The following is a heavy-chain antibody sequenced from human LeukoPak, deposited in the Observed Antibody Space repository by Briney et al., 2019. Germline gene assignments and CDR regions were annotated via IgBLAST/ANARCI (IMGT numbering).Heavy chain of an antibody. D-gene: IGHD3-16*01. CDR1: GFTFDDYA. Sequence: GRSLRLSCAASGFTFDDYAMHWVRQAPGKGLEWVSGISWNSGGIVYADSVKGRFTISRDNAKNSLYLQMNSPRAEDTALYYCAKLSEGGSFDYWGQGTLVTVSS. CDR3: AKLSEGGSFDY. CDR2: ISWNSGGI. J-gene: IGHJ4*02. V-gene: IGHV3-9*01.